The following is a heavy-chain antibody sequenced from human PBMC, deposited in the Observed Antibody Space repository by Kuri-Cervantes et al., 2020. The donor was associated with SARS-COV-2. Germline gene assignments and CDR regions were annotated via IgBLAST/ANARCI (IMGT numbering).Heavy chain of an antibody. CDR2: IYYSGST. CDR1: GGSISSSSYY. V-gene: IGHV4-39*01. J-gene: IGHJ3*02. CDR3: ARSRAMIVAQADAFDI. Sequence: ESLKISCTVSGGSISSSSYYWGWIRQPPGKGLEWIGSIYYSGSTYYNLSLKSRVTISVDTSKNQFSLKLSSVTAADTAVYYCARSRAMIVAQADAFDIWGQGTMVTVSS. D-gene: IGHD3-22*01.